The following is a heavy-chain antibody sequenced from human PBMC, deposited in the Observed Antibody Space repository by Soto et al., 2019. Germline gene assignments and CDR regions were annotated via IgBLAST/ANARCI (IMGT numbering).Heavy chain of an antibody. CDR3: ARRYGYCFDY. J-gene: IGHJ4*02. CDR2: IYYSGST. Sequence: PSETLSLTCTVSGGPISSYYWSWIRQPPGKGLEWIGYIYYSGSTNYNPSLKSRVTISVDTSKNQFSLKLSSVTAADTAVYYCARRYGYCFDYWGQGTLVTVSS. D-gene: IGHD2-2*03. V-gene: IGHV4-59*08. CDR1: GGPISSYY.